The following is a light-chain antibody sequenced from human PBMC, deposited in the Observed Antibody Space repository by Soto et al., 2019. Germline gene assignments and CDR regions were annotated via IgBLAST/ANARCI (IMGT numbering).Light chain of an antibody. Sequence: SALTQPASVSGSPGQSITISCTGTSSDVGSYNLVSWYQQHPGKATKLMIYEVTRRPSGVSNRFSGSKSDNTASLTISGLQAEDEAEYYCCSFAGSSYVFGTGTKVTVL. J-gene: IGLJ1*01. CDR1: SSDVGSYNL. V-gene: IGLV2-23*02. CDR3: CSFAGSSYV. CDR2: EVT.